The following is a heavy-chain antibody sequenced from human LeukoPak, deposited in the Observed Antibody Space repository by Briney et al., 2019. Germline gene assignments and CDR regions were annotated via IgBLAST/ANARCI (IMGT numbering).Heavy chain of an antibody. D-gene: IGHD6-19*01. CDR3: ARGVQWLVIAYYYYMDV. CDR1: GYTFTSYA. V-gene: IGHV7-4-1*02. Sequence: ASVKVSCKASGYTFTSYAMNWVRQAPGQGLEWMGWINTNTGNPTYAQGFTGRFVFSLDTSVSTAYLQISSLKAEDTAVYYCARGVQWLVIAYYYYMDVWGKGTTVTVSS. J-gene: IGHJ6*03. CDR2: INTNTGNP.